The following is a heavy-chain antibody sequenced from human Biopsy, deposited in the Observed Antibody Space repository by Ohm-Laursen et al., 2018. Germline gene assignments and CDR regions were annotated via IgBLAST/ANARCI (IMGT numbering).Heavy chain of an antibody. V-gene: IGHV1-46*01. CDR2: INPGGNST. CDR1: GYTFTTYY. J-gene: IGHJ4*02. Sequence: ASVKVSCKPSGYTFTTYYIHWVRQAPGQGLEWMGIINPGGNSTAYTQNFQGRVTMTWDTSPTTVYMELSSLRSEDTAVYYCVLASFDYWGQGTLVTVPS. CDR3: VLASFDY.